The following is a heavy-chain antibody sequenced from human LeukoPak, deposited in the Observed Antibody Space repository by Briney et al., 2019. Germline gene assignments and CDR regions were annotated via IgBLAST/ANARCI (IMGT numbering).Heavy chain of an antibody. J-gene: IGHJ3*02. CDR1: GGSISSGSYY. Sequence: SETLSLTCTVSGGSISSGSYYWSWIRQPAGKGLEWIGRIYTSGSTNYNPSLKSRVTISVDTSKNQFSLKLSSVTAADTAVYYCARVPPGRGSSSTRDAFDIWGQGTMVTVSS. V-gene: IGHV4-61*02. CDR2: IYTSGST. D-gene: IGHD6-6*01. CDR3: ARVPPGRGSSSTRDAFDI.